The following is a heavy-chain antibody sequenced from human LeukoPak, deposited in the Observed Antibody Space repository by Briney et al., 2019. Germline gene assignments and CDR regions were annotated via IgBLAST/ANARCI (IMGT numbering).Heavy chain of an antibody. CDR1: GYTFIDHY. J-gene: IGHJ5*01. CDR3: ATSYYFDSSGYYGCDS. V-gene: IGHV1-2*02. D-gene: IGHD3-22*01. Sequence: ASVKVSCTASGYTFIDHYIHWVSQAPGQGLEWMGWINPNSGGTNSAQKFQGRVTMTRDTSISTAYMELSRLRFDDTAVYYSATSYYFDSSGYYGCDSWGQGTLVTVSS. CDR2: INPNSGGT.